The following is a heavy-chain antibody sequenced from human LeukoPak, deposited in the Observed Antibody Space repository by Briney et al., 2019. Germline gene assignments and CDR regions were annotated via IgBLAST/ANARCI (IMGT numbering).Heavy chain of an antibody. Sequence: ASVKVSFKASGYTFTGYFMHWVRQAPGQGLEWLGWINPNTGGTNYAQNFQGRVTMTRDTPISAAYMDLSRLTSDDTAVYYCARDYWGGDSLCFFDYWGQGTVVTVAS. CDR2: INPNTGGT. CDR3: ARDYWGGDSLCFFDY. CDR1: GYTFTGYF. V-gene: IGHV1-2*02. D-gene: IGHD2-21*02. J-gene: IGHJ4*02.